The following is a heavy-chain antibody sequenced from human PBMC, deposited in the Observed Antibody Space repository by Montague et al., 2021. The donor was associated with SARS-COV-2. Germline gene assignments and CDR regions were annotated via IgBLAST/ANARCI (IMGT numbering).Heavy chain of an antibody. CDR1: GFSLSTSGMC. J-gene: IGHJ6*04. V-gene: IGHV2-70*11. CDR2: IDWDGDK. CDR3: ARGPSDTYYYNGMAV. Sequence: PALVKPTQTLTLTCTFSGFSLSTSGMCMTWIRQPPGKALEWLARIDWDGDKYYNTSLKSRLTISKDTSKNLVVLTMTNMDPVDTATYYCARGPSDTYYYNGMAVGGGGTTVTVSS.